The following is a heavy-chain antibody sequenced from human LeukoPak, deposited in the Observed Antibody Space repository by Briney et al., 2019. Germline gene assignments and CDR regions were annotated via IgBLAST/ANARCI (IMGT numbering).Heavy chain of an antibody. CDR3: AREHSGLDY. J-gene: IGHJ4*02. CDR1: GDSISSYY. CDR2: IYYSGST. Sequence: SSETLSLTCTVSGDSISSYYWSWIRLAPGKGLEWIGYIYYSGSTNYNPSLKSRVTISVDTSKNQSSLKLSSVTAADTAVYYCAREHSGLDYWGQGTLVTVSS. V-gene: IGHV4-59*01. D-gene: IGHD5-12*01.